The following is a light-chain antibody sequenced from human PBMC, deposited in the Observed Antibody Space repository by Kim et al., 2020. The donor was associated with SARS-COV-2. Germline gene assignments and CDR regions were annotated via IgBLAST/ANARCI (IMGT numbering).Light chain of an antibody. V-gene: IGKV3-20*01. CDR2: GTS. CDR1: QSVTSRS. Sequence: EIVLTQSPGIPSLSPGEKATHSCRASQSVTSRSLAWYKQKPGQAPRLLIYGTSTRATGIPDRFSGSGSGTDFTLTISRLEPEDCAVYYCQQFGRSSWTFGQGTKVDIK. J-gene: IGKJ1*01. CDR3: QQFGRSSWT.